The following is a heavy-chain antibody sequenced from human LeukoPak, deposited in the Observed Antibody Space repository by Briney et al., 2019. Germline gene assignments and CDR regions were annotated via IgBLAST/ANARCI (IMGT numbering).Heavy chain of an antibody. CDR1: GFTFSSYN. J-gene: IGHJ4*02. V-gene: IGHV3-48*01. D-gene: IGHD3-10*01. Sequence: GGSLRLSCAASGFTFSSYNMKWVRQAPGKGLEWVSYITSGGSTIYYADSVKGRFTISRDNAKNSLYLQMNSLRAEDTAVYYCARDFAREFTIDYWGQGTLVTVSS. CDR2: ITSGGSTI. CDR3: ARDFAREFTIDY.